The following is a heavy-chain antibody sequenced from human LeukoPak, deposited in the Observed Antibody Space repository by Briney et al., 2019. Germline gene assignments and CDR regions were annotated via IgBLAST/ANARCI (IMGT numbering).Heavy chain of an antibody. CDR3: ARKGLWGYDSSGFYSYYFDY. CDR1: GFTFDTHG. CDR2: ISGSRGSS. V-gene: IGHV3-23*01. D-gene: IGHD3-22*01. J-gene: IGHJ4*02. Sequence: GGSLRLSCAASGFTFDTHGMSWVRQAPGKGLEWVSAISGSRGSSYYADSVKGRFTISRDNSKNTLYLQMNSLRAEDTAVYYCARKGLWGYDSSGFYSYYFDYWGQGTLVTVSS.